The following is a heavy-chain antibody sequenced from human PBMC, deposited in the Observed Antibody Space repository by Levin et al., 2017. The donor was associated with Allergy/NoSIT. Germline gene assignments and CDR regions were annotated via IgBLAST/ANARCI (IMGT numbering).Heavy chain of an antibody. J-gene: IGHJ4*02. CDR2: IWYDGTDK. V-gene: IGHV3-33*01. Sequence: GESLKISCEASGFTLSSYGIHWVRQAPGKGLEWMALIWYDGTDKYYADAVKGRFTISSDISKNTVYLQMNTLRAEDTAVYYCARDPGGDTSSCPDYWGQGILVSVSS. CDR1: GFTLSSYG. CDR3: ARDPGGDTSSCPDY. D-gene: IGHD6-13*01.